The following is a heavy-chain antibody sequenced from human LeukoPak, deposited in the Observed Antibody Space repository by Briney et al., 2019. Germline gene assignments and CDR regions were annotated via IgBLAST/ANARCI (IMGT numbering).Heavy chain of an antibody. CDR3: AKDYDFWSGPVPVYGMDV. CDR1: GFTFDDDA. CDR2: ISWNSGSI. J-gene: IGHJ6*02. Sequence: PGRSLRLSCAASGFTFDDDAMHWVRQAPGKGLEWVSGISWNSGSIGYADSVKGRFTISRDNAKNSLYLQMNSLRAEDTALYYCAKDYDFWSGPVPVYGMDVWGQGTTVTVSS. D-gene: IGHD3-3*01. V-gene: IGHV3-9*01.